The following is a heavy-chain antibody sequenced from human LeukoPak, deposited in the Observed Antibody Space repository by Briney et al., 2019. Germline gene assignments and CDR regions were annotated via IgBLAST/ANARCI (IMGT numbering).Heavy chain of an antibody. CDR3: PSDCSSTSCYGFDP. CDR2: ISSSGSTI. CDR1: GFTLSDYY. Sequence: GGSLRLSCAASGFTLSDYYMSWIRQAPGKGLEWVSYISSSGSTIYYADSVKGRFTISRDNAKNSLYLQMNSLRAEDTAVYYCPSDCSSTSCYGFDPWGQGTLVTVSS. V-gene: IGHV3-11*04. J-gene: IGHJ5*02. D-gene: IGHD2-2*01.